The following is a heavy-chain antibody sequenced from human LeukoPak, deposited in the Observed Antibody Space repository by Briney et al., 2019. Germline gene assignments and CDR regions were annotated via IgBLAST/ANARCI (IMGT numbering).Heavy chain of an antibody. Sequence: GGSLRLSCATSGFTFKSYAMNWVRQSPGKGLEWVSSISGDSTDIYYADSLMGRSTISRDNAKNSLNLQMNSLRAEDTAVYYCASIVYSGYDSNDYWGQGTLVTVSS. J-gene: IGHJ4*02. CDR2: ISGDSTDI. V-gene: IGHV3-21*01. CDR3: ASIVYSGYDSNDY. CDR1: GFTFKSYA. D-gene: IGHD5-12*01.